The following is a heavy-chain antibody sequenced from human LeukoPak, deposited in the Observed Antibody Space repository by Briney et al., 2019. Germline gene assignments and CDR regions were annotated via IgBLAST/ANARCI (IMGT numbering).Heavy chain of an antibody. CDR3: AKDWNYGSYFDY. D-gene: IGHD1-7*01. CDR1: GFTFSSYG. Sequence: GGSLRLSCAGSGFTFSSYGIHWVRQAPGKGLEGVTFIRYDGSNVQYADSVQGRFTIYRDNSKNTVYLQMNSLRVEDSGLYYCAKDWNYGSYFDYWGQGTLVTVSS. CDR2: IRYDGSNV. J-gene: IGHJ4*02. V-gene: IGHV3-30*02.